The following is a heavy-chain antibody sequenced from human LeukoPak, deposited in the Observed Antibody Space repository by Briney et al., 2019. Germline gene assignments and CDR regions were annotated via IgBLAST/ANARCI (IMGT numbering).Heavy chain of an antibody. CDR1: GYTFTGYY. J-gene: IGHJ5*02. Sequence: GASVKVSCKASGYTFTGYYMHWVRQAPGQGLEWMGWINPNSGGTNYAQKFQGRVTMTRDTSISTAYMELSRLRFDDTAVYYCARDQGITMVRGVWEPRPWFDPWGQGTLVTVSS. CDR2: INPNSGGT. V-gene: IGHV1-2*02. CDR3: ARDQGITMVRGVWEPRPWFDP. D-gene: IGHD3-10*01.